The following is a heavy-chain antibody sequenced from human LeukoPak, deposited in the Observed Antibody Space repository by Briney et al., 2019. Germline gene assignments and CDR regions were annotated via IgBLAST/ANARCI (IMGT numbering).Heavy chain of an antibody. D-gene: IGHD3-22*01. Sequence: PGGSLRLSCAVSAFTLSSYWMHWVREAPGKGLVWVARINTVGSSTTYAESVKGRFTISRDNAKNTLYLQMNSLRAEDTAIYYCTRDPDLSGYSFFEYWGQGTLVTVSS. CDR3: TRDPDLSGYSFFEY. CDR1: AFTLSSYW. CDR2: INTVGSST. J-gene: IGHJ4*02. V-gene: IGHV3-74*01.